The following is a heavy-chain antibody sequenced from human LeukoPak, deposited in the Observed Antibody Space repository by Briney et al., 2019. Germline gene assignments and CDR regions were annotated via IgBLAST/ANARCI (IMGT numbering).Heavy chain of an antibody. CDR3: AKSMSIASYYYFDY. Sequence: GRSLRLSCAASGFTFSSYAMHWVRQAPGKGLEWVSAISGSGGSTYYADSVKGRFTISRDNSKNTLYLQMNSLRAEDTAVYYCAKSMSIASYYYFDYWGQGTLVTVSS. J-gene: IGHJ4*02. V-gene: IGHV3-23*01. CDR1: GFTFSSYA. D-gene: IGHD6-6*01. CDR2: ISGSGGST.